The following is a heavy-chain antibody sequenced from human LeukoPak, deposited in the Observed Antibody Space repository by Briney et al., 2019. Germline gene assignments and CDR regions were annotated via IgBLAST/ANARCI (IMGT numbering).Heavy chain of an antibody. J-gene: IGHJ3*02. V-gene: IGHV3-7*01. CDR3: ARIYCSSTNCDRWNAFDI. Sequence: PGGSLRLSCVASGLSLRSYWMSWGRQAPGKRLECVANIKQDGSEKFYVDSVKGRFTISRDNAENSLYLQMNSLIVEDTAVYCCARIYCSSTNCDRWNAFDIWGQGTMVTGSS. D-gene: IGHD2-2*01. CDR2: IKQDGSEK. CDR1: GLSLRSYW.